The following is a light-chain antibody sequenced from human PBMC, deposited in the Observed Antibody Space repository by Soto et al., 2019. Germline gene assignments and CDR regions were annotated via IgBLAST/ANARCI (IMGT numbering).Light chain of an antibody. J-gene: IGKJ5*01. Sequence: EVVVTQYTATLSLSPGERATLSCRASQSINISLAWFQQKPGQAPRLLIYDASNRATGISARFSGSGSGTDLTLTISSLEPEDFAVDYCQLRMTWPPLTCGQGPRLEIK. CDR1: QSINIS. CDR2: DAS. V-gene: IGKV3-11*01. CDR3: QLRMTWPPLT.